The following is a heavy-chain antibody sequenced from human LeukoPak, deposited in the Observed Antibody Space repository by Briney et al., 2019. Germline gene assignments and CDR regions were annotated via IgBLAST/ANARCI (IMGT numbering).Heavy chain of an antibody. D-gene: IGHD6-19*01. J-gene: IGHJ4*02. CDR1: GDSVSSNSAA. CDR2: TYYRSKWYN. Sequence: SQTLSLTCAISGDSVSSNSAAWNWLRQSPSRGLEWLGRTYYRSKWYNDYAVSVKSRITINPDTSKNQFSLQLNSVTPEDTAVYYCARVLGIAVAGSSEDYFDYWGQGTLVTVSS. CDR3: ARVLGIAVAGSSEDYFDY. V-gene: IGHV6-1*01.